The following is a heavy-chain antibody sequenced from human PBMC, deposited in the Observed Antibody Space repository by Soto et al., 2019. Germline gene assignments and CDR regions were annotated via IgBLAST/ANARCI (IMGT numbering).Heavy chain of an antibody. J-gene: IGHJ5*02. CDR2: ISTYSGDT. Sequence: AASVKVSCKASGYTFFTYDISWVRQVPGQGLEWMGWISTYSGDTKYAQKFQGRVTMTTDTSTTTAYLELRSLRSDDTAVYYCARHHGPTTSENWFDPWGQGTLVTVSS. CDR1: GYTFFTYD. D-gene: IGHD5-12*01. V-gene: IGHV1-18*01. CDR3: ARHHGPTTSENWFDP.